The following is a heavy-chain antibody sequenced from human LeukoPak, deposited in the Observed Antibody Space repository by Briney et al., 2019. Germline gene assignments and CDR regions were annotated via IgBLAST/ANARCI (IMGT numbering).Heavy chain of an antibody. CDR2: IYPGDSDT. CDR3: ARPHCSSTSCSDRDY. D-gene: IGHD2-2*01. V-gene: IGHV5-51*01. CDR1: GYSFTSYW. Sequence: GESLKISCKGSGYSFTSYWIGWVRQMPGKGLEWMGIIYPGDSDTRYSPSFQGQVTISADKSISTAYLQWSSLKASDTAMYYRARPHCSSTSCSDRDYWGQGTLVTVSS. J-gene: IGHJ4*02.